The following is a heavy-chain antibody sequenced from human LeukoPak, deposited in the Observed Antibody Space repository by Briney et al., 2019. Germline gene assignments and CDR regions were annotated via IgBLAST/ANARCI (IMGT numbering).Heavy chain of an antibody. D-gene: IGHD1-26*01. V-gene: IGHV3-48*04. CDR3: VRERFIVGASYYYYMDV. CDR2: FIGFSAI. CDR1: GFTFSSYT. Sequence: GGSLRLSCAVSGFTFSSYTMMWVRPAPGKGLECVAYFIGFSAISYADSVKGRFTTSRDNANNPLYLLMNSLTAGDSAVYYCVRERFIVGASYYYYMDVWGKGTTVTVSS. J-gene: IGHJ6*03.